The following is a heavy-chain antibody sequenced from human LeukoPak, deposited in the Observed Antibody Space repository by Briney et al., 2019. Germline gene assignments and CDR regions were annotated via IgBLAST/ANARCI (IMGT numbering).Heavy chain of an antibody. D-gene: IGHD6-19*01. CDR2: IRYDGSNK. V-gene: IGHV3-30*02. Sequence: SGGSLRLSCAASGFTFSSYGMHWVRQAPGKGLEWVAFIRYDGSNKYYADSVKGRFTIARDNSKKTVSLQMNNLRVDDTAVYYCARVQFQWFDPWGPGTLVTVSS. CDR3: ARVQFQWFDP. J-gene: IGHJ5*02. CDR1: GFTFSSYG.